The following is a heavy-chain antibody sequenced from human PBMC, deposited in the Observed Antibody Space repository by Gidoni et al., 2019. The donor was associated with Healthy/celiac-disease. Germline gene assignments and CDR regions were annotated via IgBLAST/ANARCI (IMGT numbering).Heavy chain of an antibody. V-gene: IGHV3-23*04. D-gene: IGHD2-8*01. CDR1: GFTFSSYA. CDR3: AKAYCTNGVCYQWLDDY. Sequence: EVQLVESGGGLVQPGGSLRLSCAASGFTFSSYAMSWVRPAPGKGLEWVSAISGSGGSTYYADSRDNSKNTLYLQMNSLRAEDTAVYYCAKAYCTNGVCYQWLDDYWGQGTLVTVSS. J-gene: IGHJ4*02. CDR2: ISGSGGST.